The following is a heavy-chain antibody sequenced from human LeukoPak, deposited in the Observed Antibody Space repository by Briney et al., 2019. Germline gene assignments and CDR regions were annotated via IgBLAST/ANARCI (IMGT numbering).Heavy chain of an antibody. CDR1: GFTFSTYW. CDR3: ARDKEYYDFWSGYFDY. CDR2: IYSGGST. Sequence: GGSLRLSCAASGFTFSTYWMSWVRQAPGKGLEWVSVIYSGGSTYYADSVKGRFTISRDNSKKTLYLQMNSLRAEDTAVYYCARDKEYYDFWSGYFDYWGQGTLVTVSS. D-gene: IGHD3-3*01. V-gene: IGHV3-66*02. J-gene: IGHJ4*02.